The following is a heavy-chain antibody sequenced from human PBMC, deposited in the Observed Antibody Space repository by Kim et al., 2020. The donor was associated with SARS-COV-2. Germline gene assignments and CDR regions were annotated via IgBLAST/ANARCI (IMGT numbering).Heavy chain of an antibody. Sequence: GGSLRLSCAVSGFIISDHYMDWVRQAPGKGLEWVGRTSDKANSYTTEYAASVRGRFTISRDDSRNSVYLQMNSLKSEDTAVYYCTRLVRDVATGDFWGQGTLVTVSS. CDR2: TSDKANSYTT. CDR1: GFIISDHY. J-gene: IGHJ4*02. D-gene: IGHD2-15*01. CDR3: TRLVRDVATGDF. V-gene: IGHV3-72*01.